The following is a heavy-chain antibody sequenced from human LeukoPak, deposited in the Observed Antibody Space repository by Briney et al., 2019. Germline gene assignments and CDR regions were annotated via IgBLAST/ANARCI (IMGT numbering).Heavy chain of an antibody. V-gene: IGHV3-7*05. CDR2: IKGGESGK. J-gene: IGHJ6*02. CDR3: ARDRCERLLGAPTTAYFYCGLDV. Sequence: AWALPLSCVASRLTLREYWMHWVRQTGDKELEWVARIKGGESGKYNVDSVQDRFTNSQDSAENSRYLPMNSLRAQDTAVYYCARDRCERLLGAPTTAYFYCGLDVWGQGATVTVSS. D-gene: IGHD6-25*01. CDR1: RLTLREYW.